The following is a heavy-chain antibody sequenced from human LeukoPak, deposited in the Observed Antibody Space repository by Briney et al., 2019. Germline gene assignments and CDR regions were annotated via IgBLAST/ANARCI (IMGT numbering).Heavy chain of an antibody. V-gene: IGHV4-59*01. CDR3: ARAWATDYFDY. CDR1: GGSISSYY. Sequence: KPSETLSLTCIVSGGSISSYYWSWIRQPPGKGLEWIGYMYYSGAINYNPSLESRVTISVDTSKNQFSLKLSSVTAADTAMYYCARAWATDYFDYWGQGTLVTVSS. J-gene: IGHJ4*02. CDR2: MYYSGAI.